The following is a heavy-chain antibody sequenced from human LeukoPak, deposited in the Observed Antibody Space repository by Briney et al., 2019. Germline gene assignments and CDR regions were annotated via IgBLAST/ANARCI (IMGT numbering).Heavy chain of an antibody. Sequence: SVKVSCKASGGSFSRYPINWVRQAPGQGLEWLGRIIPILGISNYAQKFQDRVTITADKSTSTAYMELRSLRSEDTAVYYCARDRTHYYYDRSGYYHQDASDIWGQGTMVTVSS. D-gene: IGHD3-22*01. CDR3: ARDRTHYYYDRSGYYHQDASDI. J-gene: IGHJ3*02. CDR2: IIPILGIS. CDR1: GGSFSRYP. V-gene: IGHV1-69*04.